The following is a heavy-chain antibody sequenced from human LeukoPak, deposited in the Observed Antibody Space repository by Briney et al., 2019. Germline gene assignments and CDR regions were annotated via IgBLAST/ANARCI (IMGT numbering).Heavy chain of an antibody. D-gene: IGHD5-18*01. CDR1: GYSFRSYW. Sequence: GESLKTSCKGSGYSFRSYWIGWVRQMPGKGLEWMGIIHPRDSDTRYSPSFQGQVTISADKSISTAYLQWSSLKASDTGMYYYARHEDSFSDWGQGTLVTVSS. V-gene: IGHV5-51*01. CDR3: ARHEDSFSD. J-gene: IGHJ4*02. CDR2: IHPRDSDT.